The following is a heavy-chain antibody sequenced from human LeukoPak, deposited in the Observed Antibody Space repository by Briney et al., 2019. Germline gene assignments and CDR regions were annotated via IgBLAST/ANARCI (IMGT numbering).Heavy chain of an antibody. CDR2: ISDSAGTT. J-gene: IGHJ5*02. CDR1: GFTFSTYA. V-gene: IGHV3-23*01. CDR3: AKAAAGTVGWFDP. D-gene: IGHD6-13*01. Sequence: GGSLRLSCAASGFTFSTYAMNWVRQAPGKGLEWVSVISDSAGTTFYADSVKGRFTISRDNSKNTLFLQMNSLRVEDTAVYYCAKAAAGTVGWFDPWGQGTLVTVSS.